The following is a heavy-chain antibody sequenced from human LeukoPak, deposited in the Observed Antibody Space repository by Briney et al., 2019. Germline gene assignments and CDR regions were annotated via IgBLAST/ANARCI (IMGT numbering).Heavy chain of an antibody. J-gene: IGHJ6*02. Sequence: GGSLRLSCAASGFTFSSYGMHWVRQAPGKGLEWVAVIWYDGSNKYYADSVKGRFTISRDNSKNTLYLQMNSLRAEDTAVYYCARDRDFWSGYYTPPLGMDVWGQGTTVTVSS. CDR3: ARDRDFWSGYYTPPLGMDV. CDR1: GFTFSSYG. V-gene: IGHV3-33*01. CDR2: IWYDGSNK. D-gene: IGHD3-3*01.